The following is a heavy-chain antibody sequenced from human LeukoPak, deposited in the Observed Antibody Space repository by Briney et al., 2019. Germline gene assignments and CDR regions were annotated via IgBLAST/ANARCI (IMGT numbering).Heavy chain of an antibody. CDR1: GFTFSSYA. Sequence: GGSLRLSCAASGFTFSSYAMSWVRQAPGKGLEWVSGISGSGYFTYYAGSVKGRFTISRDNSKNTLYLQMNSLRAEDTAAYYSAKGSGGSGSNDAYDIWGQGTMVTVSS. V-gene: IGHV3-23*01. CDR3: AKGSGGSGSNDAYDI. CDR2: ISGSGYFT. J-gene: IGHJ3*02. D-gene: IGHD3-10*01.